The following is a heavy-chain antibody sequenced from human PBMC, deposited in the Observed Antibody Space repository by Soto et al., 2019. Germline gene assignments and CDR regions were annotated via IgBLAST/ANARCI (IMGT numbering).Heavy chain of an antibody. V-gene: IGHV4-34*01. CDR1: GGSFNVYY. CDR3: ARKRRGTYSSSPFDY. CDR2: VNHSGSA. Sequence: SETLSLSCAVYGGSFNVYYWSWIRQPPGKGLEWIGEVNHSGSASYSPSLKSRATISVETSKSQFSLKLSSVTAADTAVYYCARKRRGTYSSSPFDYWGQGTLVTVSS. J-gene: IGHJ4*02. D-gene: IGHD6-6*01.